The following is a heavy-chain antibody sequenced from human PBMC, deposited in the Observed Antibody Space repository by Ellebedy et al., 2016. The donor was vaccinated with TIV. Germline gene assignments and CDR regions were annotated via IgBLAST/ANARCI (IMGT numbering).Heavy chain of an antibody. Sequence: GSLRLXXTVSGGSISPYYWTWIRQTAGKGLEWIGRIYTTGSTNYNPSLKSRVTMSVDTSQNQFSLRLSSVTAADTALYYCARVSSYYVEAFDIWGQGTMVMVS. CDR1: GGSISPYY. CDR3: ARVSSYYVEAFDI. V-gene: IGHV4-4*07. CDR2: IYTTGST. D-gene: IGHD1-26*01. J-gene: IGHJ3*02.